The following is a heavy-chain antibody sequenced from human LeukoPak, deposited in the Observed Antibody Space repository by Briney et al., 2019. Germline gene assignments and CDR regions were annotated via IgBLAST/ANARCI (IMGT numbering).Heavy chain of an antibody. J-gene: IGHJ4*02. CDR1: GFTFSDYY. D-gene: IGHD1-7*01. CDR3: VTVYNWNYVDH. CDR2: ISSSGSTI. Sequence: PGGSLRLSCAASGFTFSDYYMSWIRQAPGKGLEWVSYISSSGSTIYYADSVKGRFTISRDNAKNSLYLQMNSLRAEDTAVYYCVTVYNWNYVDHWGQGTLVTVSS. V-gene: IGHV3-11*01.